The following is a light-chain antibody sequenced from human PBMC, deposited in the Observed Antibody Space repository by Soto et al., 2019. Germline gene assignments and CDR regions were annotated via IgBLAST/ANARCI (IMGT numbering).Light chain of an antibody. J-gene: IGKJ3*01. V-gene: IGKV3-11*01. CDR1: QSVSIY. CDR2: DAS. Sequence: EIVLTQSPATLSLSPGQRATLSCRASQSVSIYLAWYQQKPGQAPRILIYDASNRATGIPARFSGSGSGTDFTLTIRSLEPEDFAVYYCKQRSDSVTCGPGTKVDIK. CDR3: KQRSDSVT.